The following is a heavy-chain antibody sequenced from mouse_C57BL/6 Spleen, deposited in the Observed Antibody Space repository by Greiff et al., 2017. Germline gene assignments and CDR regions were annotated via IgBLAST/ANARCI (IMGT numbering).Heavy chain of an antibody. J-gene: IGHJ2*01. CDR3: ARHEIWEGYYGSYFDY. D-gene: IGHD1-1*01. V-gene: IGHV1-62-2*01. Sequence: QVQLQESGAELVKPGASVKLSCKASGYTFTEYTIHWVKQRSGQGLEWIGWFYPGSGSIKYNEKFKDKATLTADKSYSTVYMELSRLTSEDTAVYVCARHEIWEGYYGSYFDYWGQGTTLTVSS. CDR1: GYTFTEYT. CDR2: FYPGSGSI.